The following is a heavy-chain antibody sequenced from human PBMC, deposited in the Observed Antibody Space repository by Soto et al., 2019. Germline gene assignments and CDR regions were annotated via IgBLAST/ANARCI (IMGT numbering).Heavy chain of an antibody. Sequence: VPLVESGGSVVQPGTSLRLSCAASGFTFSSYGIHWVRQAPGKGLEWVALISHDGSRKEYAESQKGRFTISRDNSKNTVYLQMNSLRFADTAVYFGAKDFSRGPSVLRGFDLLGQGTVVTVSS. CDR3: AKDFSRGPSVLRGFDL. CDR2: ISHDGSRK. CDR1: GFTFSSYG. J-gene: IGHJ3*01. V-gene: IGHV3-30*18. D-gene: IGHD3-3*01.